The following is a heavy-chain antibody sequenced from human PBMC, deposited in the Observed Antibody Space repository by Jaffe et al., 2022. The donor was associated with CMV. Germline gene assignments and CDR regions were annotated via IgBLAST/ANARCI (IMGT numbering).Heavy chain of an antibody. V-gene: IGHV3-23*01. CDR2: ISGSGGST. D-gene: IGHD3-10*01. Sequence: EVQLLESGGGLVQPGGSLRLSCAASGFTFSSYAMSWVRQAPGKGLEWVSAISGSGGSTYYADSVKGRFTISRDNSKNTLYLQMNSLRAEDTAVYYCAKDAIYYGSGSYSNWFDPWGQGTLVTVSS. CDR1: GFTFSSYA. CDR3: AKDAIYYGSGSYSNWFDP. J-gene: IGHJ5*02.